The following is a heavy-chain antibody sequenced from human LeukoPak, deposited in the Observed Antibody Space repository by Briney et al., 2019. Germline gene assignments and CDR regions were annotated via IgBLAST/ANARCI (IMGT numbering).Heavy chain of an antibody. D-gene: IGHD2-8*01. Sequence: PGASVKVSCKASGYTFTSYDINWVRQATGQGLEWMGWMNPNSGNTGYAQKFQGRVTMTRNTSISTAYMELSSLRSEDTAVYYCARGARPTRDGLLYPLYYFDYWGQGTLVTVSS. CDR2: MNPNSGNT. CDR3: ARGARPTRDGLLYPLYYFDY. CDR1: GYTFTSYD. J-gene: IGHJ4*02. V-gene: IGHV1-8*02.